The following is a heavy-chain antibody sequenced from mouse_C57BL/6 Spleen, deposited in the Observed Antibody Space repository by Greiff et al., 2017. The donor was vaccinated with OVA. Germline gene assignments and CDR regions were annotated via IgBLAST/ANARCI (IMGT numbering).Heavy chain of an antibody. CDR3: ARQLLD. J-gene: IGHJ2*01. V-gene: IGHV5-6*01. CDR1: GFTFSSYG. D-gene: IGHD1-1*01. Sequence: VQLQQSGGDLVKPGGSLKLSCAASGFTFSSYGMSWVRQTPDKRLEWVATISSGGSYTYYPDSVKGRFTISRDNAKNTLYLQMSSLKSEDTAMYYCARQLLDWGQGTTLTVSS. CDR2: ISSGGSYT.